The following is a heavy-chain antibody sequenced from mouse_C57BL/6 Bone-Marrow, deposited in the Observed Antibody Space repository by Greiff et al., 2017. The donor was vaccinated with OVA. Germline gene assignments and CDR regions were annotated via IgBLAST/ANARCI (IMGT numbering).Heavy chain of an antibody. V-gene: IGHV14-1*01. D-gene: IGHD2-3*01. CDR1: GFNIKDYY. CDR3: TTYSLDCYFFYYHAMAY. CDR2: IDPEDGDT. J-gene: IGHJ4*01. Sequence: VQLKESGAELVRPGASVKLSCTASGFNIKDYYMHWVKQRPEQGLEWIGRIDPEDGDTEYAPKFQGKATMTADTASSSASLQLLCLTSDDTAVYYCTTYSLDCYFFYYHAMAYWGQGTSVTVSS.